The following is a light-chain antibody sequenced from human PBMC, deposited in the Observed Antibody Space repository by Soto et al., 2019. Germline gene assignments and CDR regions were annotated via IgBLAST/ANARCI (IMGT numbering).Light chain of an antibody. CDR2: GAS. V-gene: IGKV3-15*01. CDR1: ESLSTY. J-gene: IGKJ2*01. Sequence: EIVMTQSPATLSVSPGERVTLSCRASESLSTYLAWYQQKPGQAPRLLIYGASTKATGIPARFSGSGSATDFTLTISSPLSEDFAVYYCQSYNDWPFTFGQGTKLEI. CDR3: QSYNDWPFT.